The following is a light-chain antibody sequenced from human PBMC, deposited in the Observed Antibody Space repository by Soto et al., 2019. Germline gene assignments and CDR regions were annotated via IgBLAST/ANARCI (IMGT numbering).Light chain of an antibody. CDR1: QSFTTW. V-gene: IGKV1-5*03. CDR3: HQYNSYPYT. CDR2: KAS. J-gene: IGKJ2*01. Sequence: DIQMTQSPSTLSASVGDSVTITCRASQSFTTWLAWYQQKPGKAPKLLIQKASTLESGVPSRFSGSGSGTEFILTITNLQPDDFATYYCHQYNSYPYTFGQGTKLEIK.